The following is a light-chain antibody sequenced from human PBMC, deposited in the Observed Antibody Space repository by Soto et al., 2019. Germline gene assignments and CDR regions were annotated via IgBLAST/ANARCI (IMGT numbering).Light chain of an antibody. Sequence: LTQPASVSGSPGQSITISCTGTSSDVGGYNYVSWYQQHPGKAPKLMIYEVSNRPSGVSNRFSDSKSGNTASLTISGLQAEDEADYYCSSYTSSSTYVFGTGTKVTVL. CDR3: SSYTSSSTYV. J-gene: IGLJ1*01. CDR1: SSDVGGYNY. CDR2: EVS. V-gene: IGLV2-14*01.